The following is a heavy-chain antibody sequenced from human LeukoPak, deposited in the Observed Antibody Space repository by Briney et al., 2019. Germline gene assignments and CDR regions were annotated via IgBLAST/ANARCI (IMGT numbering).Heavy chain of an antibody. CDR2: IRSKANSYAT. Sequence: PGGSLRLSCAASGFTFNGSAMHWVRQASGKGLEWLGRIRSKANSYATTYAASVKGRFTISRDDSKNTAYLQMNSLKTEDTAVYYCTAEVGATYCLQHWGQGTLVTVSS. CDR1: GFTFNGSA. CDR3: TAEVGATYCLQH. J-gene: IGHJ1*01. V-gene: IGHV3-73*01. D-gene: IGHD1-26*01.